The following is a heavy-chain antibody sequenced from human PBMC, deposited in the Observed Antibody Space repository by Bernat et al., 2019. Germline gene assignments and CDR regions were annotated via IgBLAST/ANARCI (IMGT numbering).Heavy chain of an antibody. CDR2: INAGNGNT. J-gene: IGHJ5*02. D-gene: IGHD6-6*01. CDR1: GYTFTSYA. V-gene: IGHV1-3*01. CDR3: ARVSSWGCRRFDP. Sequence: GYTFTSYAMHWVRQAPGQRLEWMGWINAGNGNTQYSQKFQGRVTITRDTSASTAYMELSSLRSEDTAVYYCARVSSWGCRRFDPWGQGTL.